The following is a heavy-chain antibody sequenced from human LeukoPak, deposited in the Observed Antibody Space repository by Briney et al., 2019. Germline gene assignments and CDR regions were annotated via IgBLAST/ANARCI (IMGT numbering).Heavy chain of an antibody. V-gene: IGHV3-66*01. Sequence: GGSLRLSCAASGFTVSSNYMSWVRQAPGKGLEWVSVIYSGGSTYYADSVKGRFTISRDNSKNTLYCQMNSLRAEDTAVYYCARDKSSSWYYFDYWGQGTLVTVSS. CDR2: IYSGGST. J-gene: IGHJ4*02. CDR1: GFTVSSNY. D-gene: IGHD6-13*01. CDR3: ARDKSSSWYYFDY.